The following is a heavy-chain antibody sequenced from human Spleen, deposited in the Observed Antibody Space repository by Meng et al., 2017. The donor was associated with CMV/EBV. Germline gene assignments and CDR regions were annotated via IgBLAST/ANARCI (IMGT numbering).Heavy chain of an antibody. V-gene: IGHV3-7*01. CDR3: AREGRDLDL. CDR2: IKQDDSER. J-gene: IGHJ5*02. Sequence: GGSLRLSCAASGFIFSNYWMSWVRQAPGKGLEWLANIKQDDSERYYVDSVKGRFTTSRDNAKKFLYLQMNFLGAEDTAVYFCAREGRDLDLWGLGTQVTSPQ. D-gene: IGHD2-15*01. CDR1: GFIFSNYW.